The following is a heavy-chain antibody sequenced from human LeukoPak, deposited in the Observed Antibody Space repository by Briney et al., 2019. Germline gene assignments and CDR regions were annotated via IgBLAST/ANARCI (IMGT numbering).Heavy chain of an antibody. CDR2: IYYGGST. Sequence: PSETLSLTCTVSGGSISSSSYYWGWIRQPPGKGLEWIGSIYYGGSTYYNPSLKSRVTISVDTSKTQFSLKLSSVTAADTAVHYCARHYCSSTSCHTMAFDYWGQGTLVTVSS. CDR3: ARHYCSSTSCHTMAFDY. V-gene: IGHV4-39*01. D-gene: IGHD2-2*02. CDR1: GGSISSSSYY. J-gene: IGHJ4*02.